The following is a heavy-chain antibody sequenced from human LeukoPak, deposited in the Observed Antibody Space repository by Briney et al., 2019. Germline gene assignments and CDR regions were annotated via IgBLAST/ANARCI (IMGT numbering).Heavy chain of an antibody. D-gene: IGHD6-13*01. CDR2: IHPGDSDT. Sequence: GESLKISCKGSGYSFTSYWIGWVRQMPGKGLEWTGIIHPGDSDTRYSPPLQGQVTISADKSITTAYLEWSNLKASDTAIYYCARMAAAAYVFDYWGQGTLVTVSS. CDR3: ARMAAAAYVFDY. V-gene: IGHV5-51*01. CDR1: GYSFTSYW. J-gene: IGHJ4*02.